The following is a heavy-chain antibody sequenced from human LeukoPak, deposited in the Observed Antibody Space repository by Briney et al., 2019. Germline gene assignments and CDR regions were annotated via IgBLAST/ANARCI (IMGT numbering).Heavy chain of an antibody. D-gene: IGHD6-13*01. Sequence: PSETLSLTCTVSGGSISSGDYYWSWIRQPPGKGLEWIGYIYYSGSTYYNPTLKSRVTISVDTSKNQFSLKLNSVTAADTAVYYCARGDSSWPYYFDYWGQGTLVTVSS. V-gene: IGHV4-30-4*02. CDR3: ARGDSSWPYYFDY. CDR1: GGSISSGDYY. J-gene: IGHJ4*02. CDR2: IYYSGST.